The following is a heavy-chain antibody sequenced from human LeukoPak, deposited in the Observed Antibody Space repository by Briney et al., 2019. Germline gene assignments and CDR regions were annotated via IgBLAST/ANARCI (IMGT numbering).Heavy chain of an antibody. Sequence: PGGSLRLSCAASGFTFSSYSMNWVRQAPGKGLEWVSYISSSSSTIYYADSVKGRFTISRDNAKNSLYLQMNSLRAEDTAVYYCARRLAAAGTGVIDYWGQGTLVTVSS. V-gene: IGHV3-48*01. J-gene: IGHJ4*02. CDR1: GFTFSSYS. CDR2: ISSSSSTI. CDR3: ARRLAAAGTGVIDY. D-gene: IGHD6-13*01.